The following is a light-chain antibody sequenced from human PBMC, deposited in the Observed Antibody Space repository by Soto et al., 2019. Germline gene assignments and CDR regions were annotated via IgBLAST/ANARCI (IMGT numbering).Light chain of an antibody. CDR3: QQRSSWPLT. CDR1: QSVSSY. CDR2: DAS. J-gene: IGKJ4*01. Sequence: EIVLTQSPATLSLSPGERATLSCRASQSVSSYLAWYQQKPGLAPRLLIYDASNRATGIPARFSGSGSGTDFILTISSLDPEDFAVYYCQQRSSWPLTFGGGTKVEIK. V-gene: IGKV3-11*01.